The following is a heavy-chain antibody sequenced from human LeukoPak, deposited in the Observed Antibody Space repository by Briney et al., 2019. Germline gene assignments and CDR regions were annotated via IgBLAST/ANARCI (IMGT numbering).Heavy chain of an antibody. D-gene: IGHD2/OR15-2a*01. V-gene: IGHV4-30-4*01. J-gene: IGHJ4*02. CDR3: ARVNEYTGDTDY. CDR2: IYYSGST. Sequence: SQTLSLTCTVSGGSISSGDYYWSWIRQPPGKGLEWIGYIYYSGSTYYNPSLKSRVTISVDTSKNQFSLKLSSVTAADTAVYYCARVNEYTGDTDYWGQGTLVTVSS. CDR1: GGSISSGDYY.